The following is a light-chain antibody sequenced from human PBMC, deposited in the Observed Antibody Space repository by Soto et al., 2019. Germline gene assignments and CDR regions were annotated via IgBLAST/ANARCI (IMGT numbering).Light chain of an antibody. CDR1: QSISHR. V-gene: IGKV1-5*02. Sequence: ETQMTQSPSTLSASVGYIATIICRASQSISHRLAWYQQKAGKAPKFLIYDASSLESGVPSRFSGSGSGTEFTLTISSLQPDDFATYYCQQYNTYSINCGKGTRRANK. J-gene: IGKJ5*01. CDR3: QQYNTYSIN. CDR2: DAS.